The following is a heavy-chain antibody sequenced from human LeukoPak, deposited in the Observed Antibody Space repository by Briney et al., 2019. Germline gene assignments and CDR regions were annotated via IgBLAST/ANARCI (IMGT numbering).Heavy chain of an antibody. J-gene: IGHJ3*02. CDR3: ARRGVSGAFDI. D-gene: IGHD5/OR15-5a*01. CDR2: IHYSGST. V-gene: IGHV4-59*08. CDR1: GGSISSYY. Sequence: SEALSLTCTVSGGSISSYYWTWIRQPPGKGLEWIGYIHYSGSTNYKASLKSRVTISVDTSKNQFSLKMSSVTAADTAVYYCARRGVSGAFDIWGQGTMVTVSS.